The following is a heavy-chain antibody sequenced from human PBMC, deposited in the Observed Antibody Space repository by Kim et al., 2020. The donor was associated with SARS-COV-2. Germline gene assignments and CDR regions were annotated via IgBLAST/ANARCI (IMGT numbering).Heavy chain of an antibody. CDR2: GST. CDR3: ARGGYSFNL. Sequence: GSTSYKPSLKSRVSMLVDTSKNQFSLSLASVPAADTAVYYCARGGYSFNLWGQGTLVTVSS. J-gene: IGHJ4*02. V-gene: IGHV4-59*09. D-gene: IGHD5-18*01.